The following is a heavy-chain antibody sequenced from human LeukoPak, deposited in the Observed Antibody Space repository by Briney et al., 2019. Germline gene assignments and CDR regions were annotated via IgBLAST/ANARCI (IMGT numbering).Heavy chain of an antibody. Sequence: GGSLRLSYAASGFTFDDYAMHWVRQAPGKGLEWVSGISWNSGSIGYADSVKGRFTISRDNAKNSLYLQMNSLRAEDTALYYCAKVASSWYYDYWGQGTLVTVSS. J-gene: IGHJ4*02. CDR3: AKVASSWYYDY. CDR1: GFTFDDYA. V-gene: IGHV3-9*01. D-gene: IGHD6-13*01. CDR2: ISWNSGSI.